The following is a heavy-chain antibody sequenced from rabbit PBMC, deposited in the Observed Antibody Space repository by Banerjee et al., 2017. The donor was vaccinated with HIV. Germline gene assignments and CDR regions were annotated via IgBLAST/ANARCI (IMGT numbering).Heavy chain of an antibody. D-gene: IGHD2-1*01. CDR1: GFSFSSSYD. J-gene: IGHJ3*01. V-gene: IGHV1S40*01. CDR3: VRGYDDYGDYTRLDL. CDR2: IYTGNGKT. Sequence: QQLVESGGGLVKPGASLTLTCTASGFSFSSSYDMCWVRQAPGKGLEWIGCIYTGNGKTYYASWAKGRFTISKASSTTVTLQMTSLTASDTATYFCVRGYDDYGDYTRLDLWGQGTLVTVS.